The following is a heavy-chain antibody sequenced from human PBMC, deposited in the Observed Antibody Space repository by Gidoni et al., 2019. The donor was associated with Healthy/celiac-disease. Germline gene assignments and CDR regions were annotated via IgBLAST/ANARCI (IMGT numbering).Heavy chain of an antibody. J-gene: IGHJ4*02. CDR2: ISGSGGST. Sequence: EVLLLESGGGLVQPGGSLRLSCASSGFTFSSYAMSWVRQAPGKGVEWVSAISGSGGSTYYADSVKGRFTISRDNSKNTLYLQMNSLRAEDTAVYYCAKDQRAVAGVFDYWGQGTLVTVSS. CDR1: GFTFSSYA. CDR3: AKDQRAVAGVFDY. D-gene: IGHD6-19*01. V-gene: IGHV3-23*01.